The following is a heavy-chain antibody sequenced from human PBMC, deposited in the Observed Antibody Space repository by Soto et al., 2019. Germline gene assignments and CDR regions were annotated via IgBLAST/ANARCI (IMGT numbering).Heavy chain of an antibody. D-gene: IGHD2-15*01. V-gene: IGHV3-33*01. CDR2: IWYDGSNK. J-gene: IGHJ3*01. CDR1: GFLFSTYG. Sequence: QVQLVESGGGVVQPGRSLRLSCAASGFLFSTYGMHWVRQAPGKGLEWVAVIWYDGSNKYYADSVRGRFTISRDNSKDKLYLKSHSLRAEDMAVYSCEIAVGAVDFWGQGTMVTVSS. CDR3: EIAVGAVDF.